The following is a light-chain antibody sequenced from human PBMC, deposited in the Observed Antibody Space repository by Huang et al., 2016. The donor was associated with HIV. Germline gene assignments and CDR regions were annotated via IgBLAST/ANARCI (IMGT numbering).Light chain of an antibody. Sequence: DIQMPQSPSSLSASVGDSVPITCRASQSISSYLNWYQQRPGKAPSLLIYAASSLQSGVPSRFSGSGSETDFTLTISSLQPEDFATYYCQQIYSTSITFGQGTRLEIK. CDR3: QQIYSTSIT. CDR2: AAS. CDR1: QSISSY. J-gene: IGKJ5*01. V-gene: IGKV1-39*01.